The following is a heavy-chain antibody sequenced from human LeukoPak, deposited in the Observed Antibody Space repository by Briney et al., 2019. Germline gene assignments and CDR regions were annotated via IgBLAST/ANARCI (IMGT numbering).Heavy chain of an antibody. J-gene: IGHJ2*01. V-gene: IGHV3-21*01. CDR1: GFTFSSYS. Sequence: PGGSLRLSCAASGFTFSSYSMNWVRQAPGKGLEWVSSISSSSSYIYYADSVKGRFTISRDNAKNSLYLQMNSLRAEDTAVYYCARDYDILTGSVDLGNWYFDLWGRGTLVTVSS. CDR2: ISSSSSYI. CDR3: ARDYDILTGSVDLGNWYFDL. D-gene: IGHD3-9*01.